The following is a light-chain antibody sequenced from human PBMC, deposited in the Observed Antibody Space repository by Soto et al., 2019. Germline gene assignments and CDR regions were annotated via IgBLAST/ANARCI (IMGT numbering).Light chain of an antibody. Sequence: ALTQPASVSGSPGQSITISCTGTSSDVGAYIFVSWYQQYPGKAPKLMIYDITNRPSGVSNRFSGSKAGNTASLTISGLQAEDEADYYCVSFTTSKSYVFGTGTKVTVL. J-gene: IGLJ1*01. CDR2: DIT. CDR3: VSFTTSKSYV. CDR1: SSDVGAYIF. V-gene: IGLV2-14*01.